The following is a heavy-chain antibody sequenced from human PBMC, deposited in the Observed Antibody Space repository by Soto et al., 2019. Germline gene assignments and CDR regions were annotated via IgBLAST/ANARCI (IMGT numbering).Heavy chain of an antibody. CDR3: ARTQGVVVGATRYLYAMDV. Sequence: SLKISCTGIGYSYNNYWIGGVLQMPVKRLEGMGINYPSDSDPRYSPSFQGQVTISADKSIGTGYLKWRSLKASDTAMYYCARTQGVVVGATRYLYAMDVWGQGTTVTVSS. J-gene: IGHJ6*02. CDR1: GYSYNNYW. V-gene: IGHV5-51*01. CDR2: NYPSDSDP. D-gene: IGHD1-26*01.